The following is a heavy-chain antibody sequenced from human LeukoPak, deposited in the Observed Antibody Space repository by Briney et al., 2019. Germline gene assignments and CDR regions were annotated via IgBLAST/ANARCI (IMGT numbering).Heavy chain of an antibody. D-gene: IGHD6-19*01. CDR2: IIPIFGTA. CDR1: GGTFSSYA. CDR3: ARSGRIAVAGDLDY. J-gene: IGHJ4*02. Sequence: SVKVSCKASGGTFSSYAISWVRQAPGQGLEWMGGIIPIFGTANYAQTFQGRVTITADKFTSTAYMELSSLRSEDTSVYYCARSGRIAVAGDLDYWGQGTLVTVSS. V-gene: IGHV1-69*06.